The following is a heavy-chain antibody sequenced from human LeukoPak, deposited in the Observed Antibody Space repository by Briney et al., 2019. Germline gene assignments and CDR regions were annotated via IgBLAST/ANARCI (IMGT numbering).Heavy chain of an antibody. J-gene: IGHJ4*02. CDR2: IIDTGST. CDR1: GFTFSSYS. V-gene: IGHV4-34*12. Sequence: GSLRLSCAASGFTFSSYSMIWVRQPPGKGLEWIGEIIDTGSTKYNSSLKSRVTISVDTSKNEFSLNLTSVTAADTAIYYCARGLASGYPPIPFDYWGQGTLVTVSS. CDR3: ARGLASGYPPIPFDY. D-gene: IGHD3-3*01.